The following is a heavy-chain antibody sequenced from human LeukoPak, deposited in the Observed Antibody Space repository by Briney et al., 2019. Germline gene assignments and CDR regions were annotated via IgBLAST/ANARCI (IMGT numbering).Heavy chain of an antibody. CDR2: INHSGST. J-gene: IGHJ4*02. V-gene: IGHV4-34*01. CDR3: ARHFNRGSGYYYRFDY. CDR1: GGSFSGYY. D-gene: IGHD3-22*01. Sequence: SETLSLTCAVYGGSFSGYYWSWIRQPPGKGLEWIGEINHSGSTNYNPSLKSRVTISVDTSKNQFSLKLSSVTAADTAVYYCARHFNRGSGYYYRFDYWGQGTLVTVSS.